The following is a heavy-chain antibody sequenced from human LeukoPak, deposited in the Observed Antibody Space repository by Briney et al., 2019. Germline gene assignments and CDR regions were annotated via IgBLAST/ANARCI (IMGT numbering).Heavy chain of an antibody. V-gene: IGHV1-3*01. D-gene: IGHD3-10*01. J-gene: IGHJ4*02. CDR3: ARGSGSYTFDY. CDR1: GYTFTSYA. Sequence: GASVKVSCKASGYTFTSYAMHWVRQAPGQRLEWMGWINAGNGNTKYSQKFQGRVTITRDTSASTAYMELSSLRSEDTAVYYRARGSGSYTFDYWGQGTLVTVSS. CDR2: INAGNGNT.